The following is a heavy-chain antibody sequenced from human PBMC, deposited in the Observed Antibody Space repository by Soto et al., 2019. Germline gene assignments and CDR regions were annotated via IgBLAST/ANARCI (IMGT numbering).Heavy chain of an antibody. D-gene: IGHD3-10*01. V-gene: IGHV3-7*05. J-gene: IGHJ3*02. CDR3: TRDLTPSAHDSVYYDALDI. Sequence: GGSLRLSCAASGFIGSGYWMAWVRQVPGKGLECVANIKEDGSEKNYVDYARGRFTISRDNANNSLFLQMNSLRADDTAVYFCTRDLTPSAHDSVYYDALDIWGHGTLVTVSS. CDR1: GFIGSGYW. CDR2: IKEDGSEK.